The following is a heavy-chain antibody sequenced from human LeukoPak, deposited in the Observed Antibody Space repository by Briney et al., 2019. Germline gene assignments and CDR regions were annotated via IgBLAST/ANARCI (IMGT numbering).Heavy chain of an antibody. D-gene: IGHD4-17*01. Sequence: GGSLRLSCAASGFTFSSYAMSWVRQAPGKGLEWVSAISGSGGNTYYADSVKGRFTISRDNSKNTLYLQMNSLRAEDTAVYYCAKDSGFTVATDYWGQGTLVTVSS. CDR3: AKDSGFTVATDY. CDR2: ISGSGGNT. V-gene: IGHV3-23*01. CDR1: GFTFSSYA. J-gene: IGHJ4*02.